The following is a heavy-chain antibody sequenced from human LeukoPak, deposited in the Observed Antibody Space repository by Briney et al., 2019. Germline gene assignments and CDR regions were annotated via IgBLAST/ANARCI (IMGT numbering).Heavy chain of an antibody. D-gene: IGHD6-13*01. Sequence: GRSLRLSCAASGFTFSSYWMSWVRQAPGKGLEWVAKITQDGSDKYYVGSVKGRFTVSRDNAQNSLYLQMNSLRAEDTAIYYCARKWSSSWSSFDYWGQGTLVTVSS. CDR3: ARKWSSSWSSFDY. J-gene: IGHJ4*02. CDR1: GFTFSSYW. CDR2: ITQDGSDK. V-gene: IGHV3-7*05.